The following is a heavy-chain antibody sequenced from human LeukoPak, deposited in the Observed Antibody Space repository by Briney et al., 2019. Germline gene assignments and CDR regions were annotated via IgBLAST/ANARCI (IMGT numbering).Heavy chain of an antibody. CDR2: IYSGGST. Sequence: GGSLRLSCAASGFTVTSNYMSWVRQAPGKGLEWVSVIYSGGSTYYADSVKGRLTISRDNSKNTLYLQMNSLRAEDTAVYYCARDDYGYHDYWSQGTLVTVSS. D-gene: IGHD4-17*01. J-gene: IGHJ4*02. CDR3: ARDDYGYHDY. V-gene: IGHV3-66*01. CDR1: GFTVTSNY.